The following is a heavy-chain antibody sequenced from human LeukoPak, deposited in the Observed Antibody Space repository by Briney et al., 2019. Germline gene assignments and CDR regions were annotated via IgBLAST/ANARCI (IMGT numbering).Heavy chain of an antibody. CDR2: IIPILGIA. Sequence: GASVKVSCKASGGTFSSYAISWVRQAPGQGLEWMGRIIPILGIANYAQKFQGRVTITADKSTSTAYMELSSLRSEDTAVYYCASGGVGAAAGNRKVGLLGYWGQGTLVTVSS. J-gene: IGHJ4*02. CDR1: GGTFSSYA. V-gene: IGHV1-69*04. CDR3: ASGGVGAAAGNRKVGLLGY. D-gene: IGHD6-13*01.